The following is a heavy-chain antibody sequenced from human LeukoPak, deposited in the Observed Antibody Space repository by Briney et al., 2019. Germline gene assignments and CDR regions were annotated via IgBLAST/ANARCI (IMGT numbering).Heavy chain of an antibody. V-gene: IGHV3-7*04. CDR2: IKQDGSEK. J-gene: IGHJ3*02. CDR1: GFTFSSYW. CDR3: ARARITGKRDAFDI. D-gene: IGHD1-20*01. Sequence: GGSLRLPCAASGFTFSSYWMSWVRQAPGKGLEWVANIKQDGSEKYYVDSVKGRFTISRDNAKNSLYLQMNSLRAEDTAVYYCARARITGKRDAFDIWGQGTMVTVSS.